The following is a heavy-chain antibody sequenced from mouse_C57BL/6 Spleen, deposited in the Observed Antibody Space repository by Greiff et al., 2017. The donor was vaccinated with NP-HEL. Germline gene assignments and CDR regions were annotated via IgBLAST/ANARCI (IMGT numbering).Heavy chain of an antibody. CDR2: INPSSGYT. V-gene: IGHV1-4*01. CDR1: GYTFTSYT. D-gene: IGHD4-1*01. J-gene: IGHJ2*01. Sequence: VQLQQSGAELARPGASVKMSCKASGYTFTSYTMHWVKQRPGQGLEWIGYINPSSGYTKYNQKFKAKAPLTADKSSSTAYMQLSSLTSEDSAVYYCAREELTGPHYFDYWGQGTTLTVSS. CDR3: AREELTGPHYFDY.